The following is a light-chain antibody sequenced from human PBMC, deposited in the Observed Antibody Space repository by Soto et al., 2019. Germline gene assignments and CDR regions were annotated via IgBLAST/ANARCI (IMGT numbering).Light chain of an antibody. CDR2: EVN. V-gene: IGLV2-14*01. CDR1: SIDIAPYNY. J-gene: IGLJ3*02. CDR3: SSFVSGATWV. Sequence: QAVLTQPASVSGSPGQSLTISCTGTSIDIAPYNYVSWYQQHPGKAPKLIIYEVNHRPSGMSYRFSGSKSGNTASLTISGLQAEDEGDYYCSSFVSGATWVFGGGTKVTVL.